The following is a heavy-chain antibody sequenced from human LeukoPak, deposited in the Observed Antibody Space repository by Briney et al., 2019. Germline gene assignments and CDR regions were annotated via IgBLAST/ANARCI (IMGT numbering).Heavy chain of an antibody. V-gene: IGHV1-2*02. D-gene: IGHD2-2*01. CDR3: ARGDPAAHYYYYGMDV. CDR1: GYTFTGYY. J-gene: IGHJ6*02. Sequence: ASVKVSCKASGYTFTGYYMHWVRQAPGQGLEWMGWINPNSGGTNYAQKFQGRVTMTRDTSISTAYMELSRLRSDDTAVYYCARGDPAAHYYYYGMDVWGQGTTVTASS. CDR2: INPNSGGT.